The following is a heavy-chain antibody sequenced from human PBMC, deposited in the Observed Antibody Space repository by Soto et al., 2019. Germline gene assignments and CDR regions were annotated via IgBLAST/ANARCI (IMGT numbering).Heavy chain of an antibody. CDR3: ARATIYGDYGMDV. D-gene: IGHD4-17*01. J-gene: IGHJ6*02. CDR2: IYYIGSS. CDR1: GGSISSGDYY. Sequence: QVQLQESGPGLVKPSQTLSLTCTVSGGSISSGDYYWSWIRQPPGKGLEWVGYIYYIGSSYYNPSLKSRVTISVDTSKNQCSLKLSSVTAADPAVYNCARATIYGDYGMDVWGQRTTVTASS. V-gene: IGHV4-30-4*01.